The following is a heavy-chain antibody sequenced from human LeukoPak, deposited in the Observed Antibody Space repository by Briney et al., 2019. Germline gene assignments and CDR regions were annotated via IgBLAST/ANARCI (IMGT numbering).Heavy chain of an antibody. CDR3: TRRLDD. V-gene: IGHV3-7*01. CDR2: IKHDESEK. J-gene: IGHJ4*02. D-gene: IGHD3-16*01. CDR1: GFSFSSDW. Sequence: LSGGSLRLSCAASGFSFSSDWVDWVRQAPGKGLEWVANIKHDESEKNYLDSVKGRFTISRDNAQNSLYLQMNGLRVEDTAVYYCTRRLDDWGQGTLVTVSS.